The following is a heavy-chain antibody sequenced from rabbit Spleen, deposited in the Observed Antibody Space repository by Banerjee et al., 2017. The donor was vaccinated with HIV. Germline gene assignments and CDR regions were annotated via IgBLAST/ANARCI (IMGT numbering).Heavy chain of an antibody. CDR3: ARDLVAVIGWNFNL. V-gene: IGHV1S40*01. D-gene: IGHD1-1*01. J-gene: IGHJ4*01. CDR1: GVSFSGDSY. Sequence: QSLEESGGDLVKPGASLTLTCIASGVSFSGDSYMCWVRQAPGKGLEWTACIDTGSSGFTYFASWAKGRFTISKTSSTTVTLQMTSLTAADTATYFCARDLVAVIGWNFNLWGPGTLVTVS. CDR2: IDTGSSGFT.